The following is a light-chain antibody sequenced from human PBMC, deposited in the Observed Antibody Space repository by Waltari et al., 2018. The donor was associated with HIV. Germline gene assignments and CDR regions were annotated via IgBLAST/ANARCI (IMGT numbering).Light chain of an antibody. J-gene: IGLJ1*01. CDR3: CSYAGSYTYV. CDR2: DVS. V-gene: IGLV2-11*01. CDR1: SSDVGGSNH. Sequence: SALTQPRSVSGSPVQSVTISCPGPSSDVGGSNHFPWYQQHPGKAPKVMMYDVSKRPSGVPDRFSGSKSGNTASLTISGLQAEDEADYYCCSYAGSYTYVFGTGTKVTVL.